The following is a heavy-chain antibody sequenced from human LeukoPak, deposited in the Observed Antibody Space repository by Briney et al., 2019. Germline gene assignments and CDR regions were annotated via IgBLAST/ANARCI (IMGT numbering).Heavy chain of an antibody. Sequence: GGSLRLSCAASGFTFRSYAMNWVRQAPGKGLEWVSIISGSGSSTDYVDSVKGRFTISRDNSKNTLYLQMNSLRAEDTAVYYCAKDGGEYYDILTGYYPRLYYMDVWGKGTTVTISS. CDR2: ISGSGSST. CDR1: GFTFRSYA. CDR3: AKDGGEYYDILTGYYPRLYYMDV. D-gene: IGHD3-9*01. J-gene: IGHJ6*03. V-gene: IGHV3-23*01.